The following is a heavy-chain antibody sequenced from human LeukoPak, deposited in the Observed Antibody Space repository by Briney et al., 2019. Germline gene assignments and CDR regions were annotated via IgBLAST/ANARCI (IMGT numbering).Heavy chain of an antibody. CDR1: GYTFTSYY. Sequence: ASVKVSCKASGYTFTSYYMHWVRQAPGQGLEWMGIINPSGGSTSYAQKFQGRVTMTRDMSTSTVYMELSSLRSEDTAVYYCARDLNISGLRLGELFYWGQGTLVTVSS. CDR2: INPSGGST. J-gene: IGHJ4*02. D-gene: IGHD3-16*01. CDR3: ARDLNISGLRLGELFY. V-gene: IGHV1-46*01.